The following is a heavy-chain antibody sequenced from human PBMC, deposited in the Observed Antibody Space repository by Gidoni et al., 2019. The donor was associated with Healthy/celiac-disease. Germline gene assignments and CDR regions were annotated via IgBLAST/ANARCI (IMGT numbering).Heavy chain of an antibody. CDR1: GFPFSSSA. Sequence: EVQLLESGGGLVQPGGSLRLSCAASGFPFSSSAMSWVRQAPGKGLEWVSAISGSGGSTYYADSVKGRFTISRDNSKNTLYLQMNSLRAEDTAVYYCAKDRFNSGYDFFKEIDYWGQGTLVTVSS. J-gene: IGHJ4*02. CDR2: ISGSGGST. D-gene: IGHD5-12*01. V-gene: IGHV3-23*01. CDR3: AKDRFNSGYDFFKEIDY.